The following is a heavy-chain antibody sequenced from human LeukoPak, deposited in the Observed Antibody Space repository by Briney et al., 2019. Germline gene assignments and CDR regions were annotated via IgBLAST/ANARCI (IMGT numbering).Heavy chain of an antibody. J-gene: IGHJ4*02. CDR1: GFTFDDYA. V-gene: IGHV3-9*01. CDR3: AKDKRDDILTGYCDY. CDR2: ISWNSGSI. D-gene: IGHD3-9*01. Sequence: GGSLRLSCVASGFTFDDYAMHWVRQAPGKGLEWVSGISWNSGSIGYADSVKGRFTISRDNAKNSLYLQMNSLRAEDTALYYCAKDKRDDILTGYCDYWGQGTLVTVSS.